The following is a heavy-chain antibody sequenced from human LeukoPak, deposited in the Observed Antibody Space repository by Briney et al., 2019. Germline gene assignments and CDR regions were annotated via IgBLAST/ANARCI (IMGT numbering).Heavy chain of an antibody. J-gene: IGHJ4*02. D-gene: IGHD3-22*01. CDR2: ISSSSSTI. CDR1: GFTFSSYS. Sequence: GGSLRLSCAASGFTFSSYSMNWVRQAPGKGLEWVSYISSSSSTIYYADSVKGRFTISRDNAKNSLYLQMNSLRAEDTALYYCARDILYDSSGYYLDYWGQGTLVTVSS. V-gene: IGHV3-48*01. CDR3: ARDILYDSSGYYLDY.